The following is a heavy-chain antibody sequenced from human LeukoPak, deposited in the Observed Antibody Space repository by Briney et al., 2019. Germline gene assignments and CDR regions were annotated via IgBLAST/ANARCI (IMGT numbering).Heavy chain of an antibody. CDR1: GFTFSSHW. V-gene: IGHV3-7*01. D-gene: IGHD3-3*01. Sequence: GGSLRLSCAASGFTFSSHWMTWVRQAPGKGLEWVANIKQDGSEKYYVDSVKGRFTISRDNTKNSLYLQMNSLRAEDTAVYYCAREAGPHDFWSGYSHWGQGTLVTVSS. CDR2: IKQDGSEK. J-gene: IGHJ4*02. CDR3: AREAGPHDFWSGYSH.